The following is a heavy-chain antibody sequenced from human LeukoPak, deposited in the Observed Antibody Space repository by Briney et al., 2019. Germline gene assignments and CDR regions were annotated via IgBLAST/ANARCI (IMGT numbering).Heavy chain of an antibody. Sequence: KAGGSLRLSCAASGFTFSSYSMNWVRQAPGKGLEWVSSISSSSSYIYYADSVKGRFTISRDNAKNSLYLQMNSLRAEDTAVYYCAREMITFGGVIVNVYFDYWGQGTLVTVSS. CDR1: GFTFSSYS. J-gene: IGHJ4*02. D-gene: IGHD3-16*02. V-gene: IGHV3-21*01. CDR2: ISSSSSYI. CDR3: AREMITFGGVIVNVYFDY.